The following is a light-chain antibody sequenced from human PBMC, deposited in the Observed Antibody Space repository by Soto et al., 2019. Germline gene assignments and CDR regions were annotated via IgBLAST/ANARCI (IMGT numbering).Light chain of an antibody. CDR1: QSVRSSN. J-gene: IGKJ2*01. CDR3: QQYGSSPPHT. CDR2: CAS. Sequence: EIVLTQSPGTQSLSPGERVTLSCRASQSVRSSNLAWYQQKPGQAPRLLIYCASSRATGIPHRFSGSGSGTDFSLTITRLEPEDFAVYYCQQYGSSPPHTFGQGTKLEIK. V-gene: IGKV3-20*01.